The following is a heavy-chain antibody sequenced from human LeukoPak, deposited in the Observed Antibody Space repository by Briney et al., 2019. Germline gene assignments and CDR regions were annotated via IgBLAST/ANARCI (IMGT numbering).Heavy chain of an antibody. D-gene: IGHD3-3*01. CDR3: ARVGYDFWSGYYPGYYYYMDV. J-gene: IGHJ6*03. CDR1: GFTVSSNY. CDR2: IYSGGST. Sequence: GGSLGLSCAASGFTVSSNYMSWVRQAPGKGLEWVSVIYSGGSTYYADSVKGRFTISRDNSKNTLYLQMNSLRAEDTAVYYCARVGYDFWSGYYPGYYYYMDVWGKGTTVTVSS. V-gene: IGHV3-66*02.